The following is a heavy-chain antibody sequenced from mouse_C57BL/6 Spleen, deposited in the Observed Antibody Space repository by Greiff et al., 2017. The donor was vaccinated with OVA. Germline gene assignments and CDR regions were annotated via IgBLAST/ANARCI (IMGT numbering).Heavy chain of an antibody. CDR2: IYPGDGDT. D-gene: IGHD1-1*01. CDR1: GYAFSSYW. CDR3: ASGDETTPFDY. Sequence: QVQLQQSGAELVKPGASVKISCKASGYAFSSYWMNWVKQRPGQGLEWIGQIYPGDGDTNYNGKFKGKATLTADKSSSTAYLQLSSLTTEDSAVXVSASGDETTPFDYWGQGTTLTVSS. J-gene: IGHJ2*01. V-gene: IGHV1-80*01.